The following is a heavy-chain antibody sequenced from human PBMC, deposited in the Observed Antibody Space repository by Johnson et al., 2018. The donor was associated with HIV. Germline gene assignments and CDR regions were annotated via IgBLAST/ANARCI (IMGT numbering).Heavy chain of an antibody. Sequence: VQLVESGGGLVQPGGSLRLSCAVSGFTVISNYMTWVRQAPGKGLEWVSIIYSRDTTYYAASVKGRFTISRDNSKNTLYLQMNSLRVYDKAVYYCARDAAKLEEDDAFDIWGQGTMVTVSS. CDR1: GFTVISNY. CDR3: ARDAAKLEEDDAFDI. D-gene: IGHD1-1*01. J-gene: IGHJ3*02. V-gene: IGHV3-66*02. CDR2: IYSRDTT.